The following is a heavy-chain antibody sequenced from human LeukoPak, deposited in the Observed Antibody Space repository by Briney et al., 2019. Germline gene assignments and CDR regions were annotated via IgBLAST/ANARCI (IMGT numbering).Heavy chain of an antibody. CDR2: ISSSSSYI. J-gene: IGHJ6*04. Sequence: GGSLRLSCAASGFTFSSYSVNWVRQAPGKGLEWVSSISSSSSYIYYADSVKGRFTISRDNAKNSLYLQMDSLRAEDTAVYYCARDASGDFSGMDVWGKGTTVTVSS. V-gene: IGHV3-21*01. CDR3: ARDASGDFSGMDV. CDR1: GFTFSSYS. D-gene: IGHD3-10*01.